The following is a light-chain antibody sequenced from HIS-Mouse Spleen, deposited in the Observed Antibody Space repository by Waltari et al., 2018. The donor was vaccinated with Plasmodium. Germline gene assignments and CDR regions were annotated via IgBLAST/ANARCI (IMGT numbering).Light chain of an antibody. Sequence: QSALTQPRSVSGSPGQSVTISCPGPTSDVGGYNYVSWYQQHPSKAPKLMSYDVSKRPAGGPDRFAGSKCGNRASLTISGLQAEDEADYYCCSYAGSYTYVFGSGTKVTVL. V-gene: IGLV2-11*01. CDR1: TSDVGGYNY. CDR2: DVS. CDR3: CSYAGSYTYV. J-gene: IGLJ1*01.